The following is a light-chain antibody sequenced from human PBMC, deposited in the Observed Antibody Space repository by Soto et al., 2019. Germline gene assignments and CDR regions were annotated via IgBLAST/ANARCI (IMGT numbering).Light chain of an antibody. CDR1: SSDVGGYNY. V-gene: IGLV2-14*01. J-gene: IGLJ1*01. Sequence: HSALTQPASVSGSPGQSITISCTGTSSDVGGYNYVSWYQQHPGKAPKPMIYEVSNRPSGVSNRFSGSKSGNTASLTISGLQAEDEADYYCSSYTSSSTYVFGTGTKVT. CDR2: EVS. CDR3: SSYTSSSTYV.